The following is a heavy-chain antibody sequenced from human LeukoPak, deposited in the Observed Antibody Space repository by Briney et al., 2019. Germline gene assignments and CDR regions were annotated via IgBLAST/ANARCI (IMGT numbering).Heavy chain of an antibody. Sequence: SETLSLTCAVYGGSFSGYYWSWIRQPPGKGLEWIGEINHSGNTNYNPSLKSRVTISVDTSKNQFSLKLSSVTAADTAVYYCARLNSLGYSSGWYPDYWGQGTLVTVSS. CDR1: GGSFSGYY. V-gene: IGHV4-34*01. J-gene: IGHJ4*02. CDR2: INHSGNT. CDR3: ARLNSLGYSSGWYPDY. D-gene: IGHD6-19*01.